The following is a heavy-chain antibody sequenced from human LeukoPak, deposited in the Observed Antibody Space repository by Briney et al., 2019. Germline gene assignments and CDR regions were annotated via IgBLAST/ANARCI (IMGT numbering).Heavy chain of an antibody. J-gene: IGHJ4*02. CDR1: GGSISSGGYY. Sequence: SETLSLTCTVSGGSISSGGYYWSWIRQPPGKGLEWIGYIYHSGSTYYNPSLKSRVTISVDRSKNQFSLKLSSVTAADTAVYYCARGSRYCSSTSCPPASPRNWGLGYWGQGTLVTVSS. D-gene: IGHD2-2*01. CDR2: IYHSGST. V-gene: IGHV4-30-2*01. CDR3: ARGSRYCSSTSCPPASPRNWGLGY.